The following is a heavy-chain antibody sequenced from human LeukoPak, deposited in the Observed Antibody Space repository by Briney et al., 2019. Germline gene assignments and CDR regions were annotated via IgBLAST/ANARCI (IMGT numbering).Heavy chain of an antibody. V-gene: IGHV4-59*01. CDR1: GGSISSYY. D-gene: IGHD6-19*01. CDR2: IYYSGST. J-gene: IGHJ4*02. Sequence: SETLSLTCTVSGGSISSYYWSWIRQPPGKGLEWIGYIYYSGSTNYNPSLKSRVTISVDTSKNQFSLKLSSVTAADTAVYYCARAGPGYSSGWHLDYWGQGTLVTVSS. CDR3: ARAGPGYSSGWHLDY.